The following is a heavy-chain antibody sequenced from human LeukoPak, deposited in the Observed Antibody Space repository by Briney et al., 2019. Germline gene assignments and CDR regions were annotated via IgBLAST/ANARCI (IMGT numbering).Heavy chain of an antibody. D-gene: IGHD3-16*02. J-gene: IGHJ4*02. CDR2: INPNSGGT. CDR3: ARATTYVWGSYRPSSFDY. CDR1: GYTFTGYY. V-gene: IGHV1-2*02. Sequence: AASVKVSCKASGYTFTGYYMHWVRQAPGQGLEWMGWINPNSGGTNYAQKFQGRVTMTRDTSISTAYMELSRLRSDDTAVYYCARATTYVWGSYRPSSFDYWGQGTLVTVSS.